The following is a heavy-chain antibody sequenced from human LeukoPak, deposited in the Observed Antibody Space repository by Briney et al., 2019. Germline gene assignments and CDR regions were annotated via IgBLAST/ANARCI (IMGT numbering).Heavy chain of an antibody. D-gene: IGHD1-1*01. J-gene: IGHJ4*02. CDR3: ARERQLERLAFGKEGSAFDY. V-gene: IGHV1-69*06. CDR1: GGTFSSYA. Sequence: SVKVSCKASGGTFSSYAISWVRQAPGQGLEWMGGIIPIFGTANYAQKFQGRVTITADKSTSTAYMELSSLRSEDTAVYYCARERQLERLAFGKEGSAFDYWGQGTLVTVSS. CDR2: IIPIFGTA.